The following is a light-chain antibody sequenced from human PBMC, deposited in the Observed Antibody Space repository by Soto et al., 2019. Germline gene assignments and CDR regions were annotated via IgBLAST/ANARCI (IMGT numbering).Light chain of an antibody. V-gene: IGKV1-12*01. Sequence: DIQMTQSPSSVSASVGDRVTVTCRASQAINDWLVWYQQKPGEAPKLLIYDASTLHGGVPSRFSGSGSGAEFTLTISSLQPEDIAIYYCQQGNSFPLTFGGGTKVEIK. CDR3: QQGNSFPLT. J-gene: IGKJ4*01. CDR2: DAS. CDR1: QAINDW.